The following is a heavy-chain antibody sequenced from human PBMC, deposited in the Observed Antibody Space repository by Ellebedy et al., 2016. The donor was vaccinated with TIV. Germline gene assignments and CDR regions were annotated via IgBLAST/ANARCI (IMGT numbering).Heavy chain of an antibody. CDR2: IIPIFGTA. CDR1: GGTFSSYA. V-gene: IGHV1-69*13. D-gene: IGHD2-2*01. CDR3: ARGPQLQEPGDYYYYYMDV. J-gene: IGHJ6*03. Sequence: SVKVSXXASGGTFSSYAISWVRQAPGQGLEWMGGIIPIFGTANYAQKFQGRVTITADESTSTAYMELSSLRSEDTAVYYCARGPQLQEPGDYYYYYMDVWGKGTTVTVSS.